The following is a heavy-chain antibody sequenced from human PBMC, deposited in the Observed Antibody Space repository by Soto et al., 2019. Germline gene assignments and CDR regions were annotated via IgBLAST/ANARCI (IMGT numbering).Heavy chain of an antibody. D-gene: IGHD6-19*01. CDR2: VYYSGTT. Sequence: SESLSLTCSVSGGSICSSSYYWNWIRQSPGKGLEWIGSVYYSGTTYYNPSLKRRVTISVDTYNQFSLKLSSVTAADTAYYFCARRPMVGPVAENAFDIWGQGTRVTVSS. V-gene: IGHV4-39*01. CDR1: GGSICSSSYY. J-gene: IGHJ3*02. CDR3: ARRPMVGPVAENAFDI.